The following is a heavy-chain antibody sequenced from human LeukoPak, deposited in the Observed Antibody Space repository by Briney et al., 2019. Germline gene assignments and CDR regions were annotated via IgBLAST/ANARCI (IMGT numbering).Heavy chain of an antibody. Sequence: PGGSLRLSCAASGFTFSSHWMRWVRLAPGKGLEWVANIKQDGSENYYVDSVKGRFTISRENAKTSLYLPMNSLRAEGTAVYYCARDEGVLTGTTGDYWGQGTLVTVSS. CDR2: IKQDGSEN. CDR1: GFTFSSHW. CDR3: ARDEGVLTGTTGDY. D-gene: IGHD1-20*01. J-gene: IGHJ4*02. V-gene: IGHV3-7*03.